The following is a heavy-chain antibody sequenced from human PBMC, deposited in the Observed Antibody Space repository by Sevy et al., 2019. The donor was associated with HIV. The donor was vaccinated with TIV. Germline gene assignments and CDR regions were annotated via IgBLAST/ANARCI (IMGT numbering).Heavy chain of an antibody. J-gene: IGHJ4*02. CDR3: ARDRGWELPDFLYYFDF. Sequence: ASVKVSCKTSGYTFTSYGISWVRQAPGQGLEWMGWISPYNGNTKCAKKFQGRVTMTKDASTTTAYMELRSLRSDDTAVFYCARDRGWELPDFLYYFDFWGQGTLVTVSS. CDR1: GYTFTSYG. V-gene: IGHV1-18*01. CDR2: ISPYNGNT. D-gene: IGHD2-15*01.